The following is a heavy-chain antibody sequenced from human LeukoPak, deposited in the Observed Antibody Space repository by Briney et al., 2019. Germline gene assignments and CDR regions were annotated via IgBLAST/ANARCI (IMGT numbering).Heavy chain of an antibody. CDR1: GFSFSVYE. Sequence: GGSLRLSCAASGFSFSVYEMHWVRQAPGKGLEWISDISSSGTTTYYADSVKGRFTISRDNAKNSLYLQMNSLRAEDTAIYYCTTLTVATSFDYWGQGTLVTVSS. D-gene: IGHD5-12*01. J-gene: IGHJ4*02. CDR3: TTLTVATSFDY. CDR2: ISSSGTTT. V-gene: IGHV3-48*03.